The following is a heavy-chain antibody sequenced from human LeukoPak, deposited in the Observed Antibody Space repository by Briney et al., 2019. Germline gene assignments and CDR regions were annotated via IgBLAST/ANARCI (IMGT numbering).Heavy chain of an antibody. CDR2: INHSGST. Sequence: PSETLSLTCAVYGGSFSGYYWSWLRQPPGKGLEWIGEINHSGSTNYNPSLKSRVTISVDTSKNHFSLTVSSVTAADTGVYDCKWELPNIIDYWGQGTLVTVSS. J-gene: IGHJ4*02. V-gene: IGHV4-34*01. D-gene: IGHD1-26*01. CDR1: GGSFSGYY. CDR3: KWELPNIIDY.